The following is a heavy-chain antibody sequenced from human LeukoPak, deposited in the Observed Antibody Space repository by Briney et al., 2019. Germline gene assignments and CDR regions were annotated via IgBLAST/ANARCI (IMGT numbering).Heavy chain of an antibody. CDR1: GGSISSSSYY. CDR2: IYYSGST. CDR3: ARIEAVAATPYYFDY. J-gene: IGHJ4*02. D-gene: IGHD2-15*01. Sequence: PSETLSLTCTISGGSISSSSYYWGWIRQPPGKGLEWIGSIYYSGSTYYNPSLKSRVTISVDTSKNQFSLKLSSVTAADTAVYYCARIEAVAATPYYFDYVGQGTLVTVSS. V-gene: IGHV4-39*01.